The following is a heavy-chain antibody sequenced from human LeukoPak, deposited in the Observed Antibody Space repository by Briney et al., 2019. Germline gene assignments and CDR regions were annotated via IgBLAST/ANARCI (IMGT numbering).Heavy chain of an antibody. CDR1: GYTFTSYD. Sequence: ASVKVSCKASGYTFTSYDINWVRQATGQGLEWMGWMNPNSGNTGYAQKFQGRVTMTRNTSISTAYMELSSLRSEDTAVYYCVRVTVTSDYYYYYYMDVWGKGTTVTISS. V-gene: IGHV1-8*01. CDR2: MNPNSGNT. CDR3: VRVTVTSDYYYYYYMDV. D-gene: IGHD4-17*01. J-gene: IGHJ6*03.